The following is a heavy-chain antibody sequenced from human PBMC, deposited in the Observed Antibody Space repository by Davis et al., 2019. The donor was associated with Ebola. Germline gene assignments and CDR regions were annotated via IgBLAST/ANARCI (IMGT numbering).Heavy chain of an antibody. CDR1: GFTFSSYS. CDR2: ISSSSSYI. Sequence: PGGSLRPSCAASGFTFSSYSMNWVRQAPGKGLEWVSYISSSSSYIYYADSVKGRFTLSRDNAKNSGYMQMNSLRAEDTAVYYCAREREQQLVHYYYGLDVWGLGTTVTVSS. V-gene: IGHV3-21*06. D-gene: IGHD6-13*01. J-gene: IGHJ6*02. CDR3: AREREQQLVHYYYGLDV.